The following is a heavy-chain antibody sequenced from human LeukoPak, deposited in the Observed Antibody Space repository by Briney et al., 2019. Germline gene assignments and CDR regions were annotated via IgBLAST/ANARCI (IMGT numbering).Heavy chain of an antibody. CDR2: INHSGST. J-gene: IGHJ4*02. Sequence: PSETLSLTCAGYGGSFSGYYWSWIRQPPGKGLEWIGEINHSGSTNYNPSLKSRVTISVDTSKNQFSLKLSSVTAADTAVYYCARRRYYFDYWGQGTLVTVSS. D-gene: IGHD4-17*01. CDR3: ARRRYYFDY. CDR1: GGSFSGYY. V-gene: IGHV4-34*01.